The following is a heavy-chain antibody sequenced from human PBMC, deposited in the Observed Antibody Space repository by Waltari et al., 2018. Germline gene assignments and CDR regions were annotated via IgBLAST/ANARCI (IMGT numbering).Heavy chain of an antibody. D-gene: IGHD4-17*01. CDR3: ATEPTAKMTTVTPFDY. Sequence: QVQLVQSGAEVKKPGASVKVSCKVSGYTLTELSMHLVRQAPGKGLEWMGGFDPEDGETIYAQKFQGRVTMTEDTSTDTAYMELSSLRSEDTAVYYCATEPTAKMTTVTPFDYWGQGTLVTVSS. V-gene: IGHV1-24*01. CDR1: GYTLTELS. CDR2: FDPEDGET. J-gene: IGHJ4*02.